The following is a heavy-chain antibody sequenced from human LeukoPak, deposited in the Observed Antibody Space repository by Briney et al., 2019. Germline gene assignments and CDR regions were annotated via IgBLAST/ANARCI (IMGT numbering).Heavy chain of an antibody. CDR3: ARDGPHGDPTPFDY. CDR2: IIPILGIA. CDR1: GGTFSSYA. Sequence: SVKVSCKASGGTFSSYAISWVRQAPGQGLEWMGRIIPILGIANYAQKLQGRVTVTTDTSTSTAYMELRSLRSDDTAVYYCARDGPHGDPTPFDYWGQGTLVTVSS. V-gene: IGHV1-69*04. D-gene: IGHD2-21*02. J-gene: IGHJ4*02.